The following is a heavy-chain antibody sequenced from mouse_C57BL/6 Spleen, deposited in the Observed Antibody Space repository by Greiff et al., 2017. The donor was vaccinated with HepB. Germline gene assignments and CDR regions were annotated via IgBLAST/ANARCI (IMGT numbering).Heavy chain of an antibody. V-gene: IGHV2-2*01. Sequence: QVQLQQSGPGLVQPSQSLSITCTVSGFSLTSYGVHWVRQSPGKGLEWLGVIWSGGSTDYNAAFISRLSISKDNSKSQVFFKMNSLQADDTAIYYCARDWGGSSYWGYFDVWGTGTTVTVSS. J-gene: IGHJ1*03. CDR2: IWSGGST. CDR3: ARDWGGSSYWGYFDV. D-gene: IGHD1-1*01. CDR1: GFSLTSYG.